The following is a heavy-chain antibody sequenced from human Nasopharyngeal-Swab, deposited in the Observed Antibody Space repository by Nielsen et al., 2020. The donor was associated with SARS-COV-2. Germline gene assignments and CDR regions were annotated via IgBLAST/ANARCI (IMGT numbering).Heavy chain of an antibody. J-gene: IGHJ6*02. V-gene: IGHV4-61*02. D-gene: IGHD3-3*01. CDR2: MHTSTTT. CDR3: ARMIFGVANAGIDV. Sequence: WIRQPPGKGLEWIGRMHTSTTTSYNPSLKSRVTISVDKSKNQSSLKLSSVTAADTAVYYCARMIFGVANAGIDVWGQGATVTVSS.